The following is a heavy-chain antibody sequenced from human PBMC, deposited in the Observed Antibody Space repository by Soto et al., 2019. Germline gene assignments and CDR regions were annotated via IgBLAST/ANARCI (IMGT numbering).Heavy chain of an antibody. CDR3: TRGSLSSGWPGVYYYYMDV. Sequence: GGSLRLSCTASGFTFGDYAMSWFRQAPGKGLEWVGFIRSKAYGGTTEYAASVKGRFTISRDDSKSIAYLQMNSLKTEDTAVYYCTRGSLSSGWPGVYYYYMDVWGKGTTVTVS. D-gene: IGHD6-19*01. J-gene: IGHJ6*03. CDR2: IRSKAYGGTT. CDR1: GFTFGDYA. V-gene: IGHV3-49*03.